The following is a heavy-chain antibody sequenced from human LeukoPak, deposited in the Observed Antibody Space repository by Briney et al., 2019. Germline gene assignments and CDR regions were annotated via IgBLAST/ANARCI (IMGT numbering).Heavy chain of an antibody. CDR1: GYTFTSYY. CDR3: ATFRGSSTSENWFDP. D-gene: IGHD2-2*01. Sequence: GASVKVSCKASGYTFTSYYMHWVRQAPGQGLEWMGIINPSGGSTSYAQKFQGRVTMTRDTSTSTVYMELSSLRSEDTAVYYCATFRGSSTSENWFDPWGQGTLVTVSS. CDR2: INPSGGST. V-gene: IGHV1-46*01. J-gene: IGHJ5*02.